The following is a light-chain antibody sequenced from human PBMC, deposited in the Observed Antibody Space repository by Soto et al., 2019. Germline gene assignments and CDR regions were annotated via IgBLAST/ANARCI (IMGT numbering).Light chain of an antibody. J-gene: IGKJ3*01. CDR2: DAS. CDR3: QQRSTWPPFS. V-gene: IGKV3-11*01. Sequence: EIVLTQSPATLSLSPGERATLSCRASQSVSSYLAWYQQKPGQAPRLLIYDASNRATGIPDRFRGSGSGTDFTLTISSLEPEDFAVYYCQQRSTWPPFSFGPGTKVDIK. CDR1: QSVSSY.